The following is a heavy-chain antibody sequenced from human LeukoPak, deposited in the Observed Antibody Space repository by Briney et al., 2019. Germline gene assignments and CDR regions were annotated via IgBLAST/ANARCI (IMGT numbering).Heavy chain of an antibody. V-gene: IGHV4-34*01. CDR2: INHSGST. D-gene: IGHD1-14*01. J-gene: IGHJ6*03. CDR3: ARPDGYYYYYMDV. Sequence: SETLSLTCAVYGGSFSGYYWSWIRQPPGKGLEWIGEINHSGSTNYNPSLKSRVTISVDTSKNQFSLKLSSVTAADTAVYYCARPDGYYYYYMDVWGKGTTVTVSS. CDR1: GGSFSGYY.